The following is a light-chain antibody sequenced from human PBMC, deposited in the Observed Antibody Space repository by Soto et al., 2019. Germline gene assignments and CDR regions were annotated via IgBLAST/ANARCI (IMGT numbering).Light chain of an antibody. CDR3: AAWDDSLRGWE. J-gene: IGLJ3*02. CDR2: LDH. V-gene: IGLV1-44*01. Sequence: VLTQPPSASGTPGQRVTISCSGSSSNIGSNSVNWYQQLPGTAPKLLIYLDHQRPSGVPDRFSGSKSGTSASLAISGLQSEDEGDYYCAAWDDSLRGWEFGGGTKLTVL. CDR1: SSNIGSNS.